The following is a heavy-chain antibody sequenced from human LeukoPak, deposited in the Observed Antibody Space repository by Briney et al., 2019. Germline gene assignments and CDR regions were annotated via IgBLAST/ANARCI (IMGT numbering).Heavy chain of an antibody. CDR2: ISSSSSYI. CDR1: GFTFSSYS. Sequence: PGGSLRLSXAASGFTFSSYSMNWVRQAPGKGLEWVSSISSSSSYIYYADSVKGRFTISRDNAKNSLYLQMDSLRAEDTAVYYCARPSSGSYGYWGQGTLVTVSS. V-gene: IGHV3-21*01. J-gene: IGHJ4*02. CDR3: ARPSSGSYGY. D-gene: IGHD1-26*01.